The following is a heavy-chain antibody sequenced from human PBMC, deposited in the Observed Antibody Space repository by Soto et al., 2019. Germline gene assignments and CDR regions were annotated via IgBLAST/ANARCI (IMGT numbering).Heavy chain of an antibody. CDR2: ISNDGSNK. V-gene: IGHV3-30*18. Sequence: QVHLVESGGGVVQPGRSLRLSCAASGFSFSTYGMQWVRQAPGKGLEWVAFISNDGSNKYYADSVKGRFTISRDNSKNSLYLQMNSLRAEDTAVYYCAKGVGNYWAFDYWGQGTLVTVSS. D-gene: IGHD1-26*01. CDR3: AKGVGNYWAFDY. J-gene: IGHJ4*02. CDR1: GFSFSTYG.